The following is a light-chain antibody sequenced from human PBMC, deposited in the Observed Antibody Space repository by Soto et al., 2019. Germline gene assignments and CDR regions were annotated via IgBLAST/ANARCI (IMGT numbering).Light chain of an antibody. Sequence: QSVLTQPRSVSGSPGQSVTISCTVTSSDVGGYNSVSWFQQYPGKAPRLMIYDVTKRPTGVPDRFSGSKSGNTASLTISGLQAEDEADFYCCSYAGGYTYVFGTGTKVTVL. CDR1: SSDVGGYNS. CDR3: CSYAGGYTYV. V-gene: IGLV2-11*01. CDR2: DVT. J-gene: IGLJ1*01.